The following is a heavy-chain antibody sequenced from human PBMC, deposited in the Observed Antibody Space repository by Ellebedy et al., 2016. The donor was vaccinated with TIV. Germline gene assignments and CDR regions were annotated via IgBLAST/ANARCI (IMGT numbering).Heavy chain of an antibody. Sequence: MPSETLSLTCTVSGASISGYYWGWIRQPPGKTLEWIGYIYYSGSTNYNPSLKSRVTISVDTSKNQFSLNLSSVTAADTAVYYCARVSRYFEYWGQGTLVTVSS. V-gene: IGHV4-59*01. CDR2: IYYSGST. CDR3: ARVSRYFEY. J-gene: IGHJ4*02. CDR1: GASISGYY.